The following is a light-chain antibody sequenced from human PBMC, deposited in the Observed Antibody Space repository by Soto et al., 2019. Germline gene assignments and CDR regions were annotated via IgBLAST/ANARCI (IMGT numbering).Light chain of an antibody. Sequence: EIVFTQSPGTLSLSPGERATLSCRASESVASSYLAWYQQKPGQAPRLLIYGASSRETGIPDMFSGRGAGTECTRTISRLEPEDFAVDYCQQYGSSPWAFGPGTKVDIK. CDR2: GAS. V-gene: IGKV3-20*01. J-gene: IGKJ1*01. CDR3: QQYGSSPWA. CDR1: ESVASSY.